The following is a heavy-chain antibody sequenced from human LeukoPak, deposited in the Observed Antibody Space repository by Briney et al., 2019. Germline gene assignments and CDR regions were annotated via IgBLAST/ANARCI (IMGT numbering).Heavy chain of an antibody. V-gene: IGHV4-61*02. CDR3: ARAGGYFDWLAYFDY. CDR1: GGSISSGSYY. J-gene: IGHJ4*02. Sequence: SETLSLTCTVSGGSISSGSYYWSWIRQPAGKGLEWIGRIYTSGNTNYNPSLKSRVTISVDTSKNQFSLKLSSVTAADTAVYYCARAGGYFDWLAYFDYWGQGTLVTVSS. D-gene: IGHD3-9*01. CDR2: IYTSGNT.